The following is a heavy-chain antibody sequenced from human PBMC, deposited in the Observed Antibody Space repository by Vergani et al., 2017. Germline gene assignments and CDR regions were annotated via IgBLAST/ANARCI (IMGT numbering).Heavy chain of an antibody. CDR2: INDNGYT. D-gene: IGHD3-10*01. CDR3: AVRPRVNMGRGEILTKRTFDY. J-gene: IGHJ4*02. V-gene: IGHV4-34*01. CDR1: GESFSGHY. Sequence: QVHLQQWGTGLLKPSETLSLTCEVQGESFSGHYWSWIRQPPGKGLEWIGEINDNGYTNFNPLFESRVIVSADTSKNQFYLMSMSVTAEDAAMYFCAVRPRVNMGRGEILTKRTFDYWSPGALVTGSS.